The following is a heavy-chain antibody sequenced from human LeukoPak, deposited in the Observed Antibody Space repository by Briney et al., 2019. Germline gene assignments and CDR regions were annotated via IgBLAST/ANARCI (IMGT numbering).Heavy chain of an antibody. D-gene: IGHD5-24*01. CDR2: IYYSGST. V-gene: IGHV4-59*01. CDR3: ARDEGDGYNRIQH. J-gene: IGHJ1*01. Sequence: SETLSVTCTVSGGSISSYYWSWIRQPPGKGLEWIGYIYYSGSTNCNPSLKSRVTISVDTSKKQFSLKVTSVTAADTAVYYCARDEGDGYNRIQHWGQGTLVTVSS. CDR1: GGSISSYY.